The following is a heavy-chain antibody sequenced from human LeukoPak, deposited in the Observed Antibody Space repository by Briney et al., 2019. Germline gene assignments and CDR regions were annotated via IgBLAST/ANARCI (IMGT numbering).Heavy chain of an antibody. CDR3: ARGGVYSSRGIDY. Sequence: GGSLRLSCAASGFTFDSYSMNWVRQAPGKGLEWVSSITSSSNYIYYADSVKGRFAISRDNAKNSLYLQMNSLRAEDTAVYYCARGGVYSSRGIDYWGQGTLVTVSS. J-gene: IGHJ4*02. CDR1: GFTFDSYS. D-gene: IGHD6-13*01. CDR2: ITSSSNYI. V-gene: IGHV3-21*01.